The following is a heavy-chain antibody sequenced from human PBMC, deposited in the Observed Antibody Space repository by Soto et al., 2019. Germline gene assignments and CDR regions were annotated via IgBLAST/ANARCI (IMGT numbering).Heavy chain of an antibody. CDR3: AKGYDYGDYFDY. J-gene: IGHJ4*02. CDR1: GFTFSNSA. Sequence: GGSLRLSCAASGFTFSNSAMVWVRQAPGKGLEWVALISYDGSYRYYADSVKGRFTISRDNSKNTLYLQMNSLRAEDTAVYYCAKGYDYGDYFDYWGQGNLVTVSS. CDR2: ISYDGSYR. D-gene: IGHD4-17*01. V-gene: IGHV3-30*18.